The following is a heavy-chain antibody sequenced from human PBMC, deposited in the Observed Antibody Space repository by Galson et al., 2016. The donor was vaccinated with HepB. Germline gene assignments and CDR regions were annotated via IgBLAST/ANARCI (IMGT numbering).Heavy chain of an antibody. Sequence: SLRLSCAASGFSFRLYVMSWVRQAPGKGLEWVSTIDEHSGEMRYADSVEGRFTISRDNPGNTLFLQMNSLRVEDTAVYYCAKHFYYSDPSGHFNGGDEDDYWGQGTLVTGSS. V-gene: IGHV3-23*01. J-gene: IGHJ4*02. CDR3: AKHFYYSDPSGHFNGGDEDDY. CDR1: GFSFRLYV. D-gene: IGHD3-22*01. CDR2: IDEHSGEM.